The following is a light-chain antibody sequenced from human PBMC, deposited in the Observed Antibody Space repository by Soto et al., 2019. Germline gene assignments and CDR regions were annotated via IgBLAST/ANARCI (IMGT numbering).Light chain of an antibody. CDR3: QQYHNWWT. V-gene: IGKV3-15*01. J-gene: IGKJ1*01. Sequence: MEMTQSPATLSVSPWERATLSCRASQSVSSNLVWYQQKPGQAPRLLIYGASTRVTGIPARFSGSGSGTEFTLTISSLQSEDFAVYYCQQYHNWWTFGQGTKVDIK. CDR1: QSVSSN. CDR2: GAS.